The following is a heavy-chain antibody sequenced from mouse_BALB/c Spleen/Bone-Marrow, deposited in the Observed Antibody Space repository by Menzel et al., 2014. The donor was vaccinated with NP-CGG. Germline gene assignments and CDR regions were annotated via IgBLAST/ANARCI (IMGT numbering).Heavy chain of an antibody. CDR2: IWSGGST. CDR1: GFSLTSYG. CDR3: ARKRRYYAMDY. Sequence: VNLVDSGPGLVQPSQSLSITCTVSGFSLTSYGVHWVRQSPGKGLEWLGVIWSGGSTDYNAAFISRLSISKDNSKSXVFFKMNSLQANDTAIYYCARKRRYYAMDYWGQGTSVTVSS. J-gene: IGHJ4*01. V-gene: IGHV2-2*02.